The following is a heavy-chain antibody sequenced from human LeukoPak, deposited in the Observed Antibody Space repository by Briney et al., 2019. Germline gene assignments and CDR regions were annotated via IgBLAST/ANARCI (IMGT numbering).Heavy chain of an antibody. CDR1: GYTFSSYS. D-gene: IGHD5-12*01. CDR3: ARDSLRYSGYHSLDH. V-gene: IGHV3-21*01. Sequence: GSLRLSCAASGYTFSSYSMNWVRQAPGKGLEWVSWMSSNSSYIYYAESVKGRVTISRDNAKNSLYLQLNSLRAEHPAVYYRARDSLRYSGYHSLDHWGQGPLVTVSS. J-gene: IGHJ4*02. CDR2: MSSNSSYI.